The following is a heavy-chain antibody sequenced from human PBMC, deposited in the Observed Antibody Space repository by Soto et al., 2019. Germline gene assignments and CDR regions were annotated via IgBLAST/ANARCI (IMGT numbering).Heavy chain of an antibody. V-gene: IGHV4-4*02. CDR1: GGSISTSNW. CDR3: ARTSTSRPRFDY. Sequence: QVQLQESGPGLVKPSGTLSLTCAVSGGSISTSNWWSWVRQPPGKGLEWIGEVYHSGSTNYNPSFKSRVAMSVDKSKNQFSLKLNSVTAADTALYYCARTSTSRPRFDYWGQGSLVTVSS. CDR2: VYHSGST. J-gene: IGHJ4*02. D-gene: IGHD1-1*01.